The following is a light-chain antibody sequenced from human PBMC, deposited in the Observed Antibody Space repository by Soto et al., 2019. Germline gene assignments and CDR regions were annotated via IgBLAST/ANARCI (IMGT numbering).Light chain of an antibody. CDR1: QGIRND. Sequence: IQMTQSPSSLSASVGDRITITCRASQGIRNDLGWYQQKPGKAPKLLIYAASSLQSGVPSRFRGSGSGTDFTLTISSLQPEDFEPYYCLQDFSYPRTFGQGTKVDIK. CDR2: AAS. V-gene: IGKV1-6*01. J-gene: IGKJ1*01. CDR3: LQDFSYPRT.